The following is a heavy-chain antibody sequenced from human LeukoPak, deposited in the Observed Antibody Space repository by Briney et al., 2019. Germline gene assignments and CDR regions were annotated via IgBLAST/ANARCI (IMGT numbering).Heavy chain of an antibody. CDR2: ISWDGGAT. V-gene: IGHV3-43*01. CDR3: TKVARNNSCPYFDS. J-gene: IGHJ4*02. CDR1: GFNFDDYS. D-gene: IGHD1/OR15-1a*01. Sequence: GGSLRLSCAASGFNFDDYSIHWVRQPPGKGLEWVSLISWDGGATYYADSVKGRFTVSRDKSKNSLYLQMNSLITEDTAFYYCTKVARNNSCPYFDSWGQGTLVTVSS.